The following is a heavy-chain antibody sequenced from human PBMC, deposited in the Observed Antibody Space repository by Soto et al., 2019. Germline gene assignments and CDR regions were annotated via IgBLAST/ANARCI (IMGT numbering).Heavy chain of an antibody. CDR3: ARQGFGPLHGLVDV. CDR1: GGSISSYY. Sequence: QVQLQESGPGLVKPSETLSLSCSVSGGSISSYYWSWFRQSPGKRMEWIGYVHDSWGSSYNPSLQSRFAISLYTSKRHFSPKVTSVTASDKAVYYCARQGFGPLHGLVDVWGQATTVTVSS. CDR2: VHDSWGS. V-gene: IGHV4-59*08. D-gene: IGHD3-10*01. J-gene: IGHJ6*02.